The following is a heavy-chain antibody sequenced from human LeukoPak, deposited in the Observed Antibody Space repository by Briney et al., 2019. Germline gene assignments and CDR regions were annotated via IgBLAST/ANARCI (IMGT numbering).Heavy chain of an antibody. CDR2: IYHSGST. CDR1: GGSISSGGYY. V-gene: IGHV4-30-2*01. CDR3: ARQGAVVGATGRLYDY. Sequence: SQTLSLTCTVSGGSISSGGYYWSWIRQPPGKGLEWIGYIYHSGSTYYNPSLKSRVTISVDTSKNQFSLKLSSVTAADTAVYYCARQGAVVGATGRLYDYWGQGTLVTVSS. D-gene: IGHD1-26*01. J-gene: IGHJ4*02.